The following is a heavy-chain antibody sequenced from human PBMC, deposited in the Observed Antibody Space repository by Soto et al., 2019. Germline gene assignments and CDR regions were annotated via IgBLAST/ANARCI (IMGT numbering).Heavy chain of an antibody. V-gene: IGHV2-5*02. D-gene: IGHD3-9*01. CDR1: GFSLSTSGVG. CDR3: AHSNPSSIYDILTGYYARFKQFDP. J-gene: IGHJ5*02. CDR2: IYWDDDK. Sequence: SGPTLVNPTQTLTLTCTFSGFSLSTSGVGVGWIRQPPGKALEWLALIYWDDDKSYSPSLKSRLTITKDTSKNQVVLTMTNMDPVDTATYYCAHSNPSSIYDILTGYYARFKQFDPWGQGTLVTVSS.